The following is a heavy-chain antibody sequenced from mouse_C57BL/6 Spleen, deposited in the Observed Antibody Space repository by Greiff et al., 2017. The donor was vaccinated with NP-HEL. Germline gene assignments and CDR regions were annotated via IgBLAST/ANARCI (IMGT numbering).Heavy chain of an antibody. D-gene: IGHD1-1*01. CDR3: ARSSYGSRKSYFDY. Sequence: VQLQQPGAELVKPGASVKLSCKASGYTFTSYWMHWVKQRPGQGLEWIGMIHPNSGSTNYNEKFKSKATLTVDKSSSTAYMQLSSLTSEDSAVYYGARSSYGSRKSYFDYGGQGTTLTFSS. CDR2: IHPNSGST. V-gene: IGHV1-64*01. CDR1: GYTFTSYW. J-gene: IGHJ2*01.